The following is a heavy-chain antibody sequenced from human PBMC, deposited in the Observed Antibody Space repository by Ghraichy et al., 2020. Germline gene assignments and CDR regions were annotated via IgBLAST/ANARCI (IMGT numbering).Heavy chain of an antibody. Sequence: SKTLSLTCAISGDSVSSNSVAWNWIRQSPSRGLEWLGRTYYTSKWYNDYVLSVKGRITINPDTSENHFSLQLSSVIPEDTAIYYCARGRNSAFDIWAQGTMVIVSS. V-gene: IGHV6-1*01. J-gene: IGHJ3*02. CDR3: ARGRNSAFDI. D-gene: IGHD4-23*01. CDR2: TYYTSKWYN. CDR1: GDSVSSNSVA.